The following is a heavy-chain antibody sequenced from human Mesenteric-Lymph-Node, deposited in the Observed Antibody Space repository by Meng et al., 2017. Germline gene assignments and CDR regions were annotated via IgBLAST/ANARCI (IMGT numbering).Heavy chain of an antibody. Sequence: GGSLRLSCAASGFTFSNNWMNWVRQVPGKGLVWVSRISNDESSIKYADSVKGRFTISRDNSKTTLYLQMNSLRAEDTAVYYCAKDRIWPYSYGWNVLFDYWGQGTLVTVSS. V-gene: IGHV3-74*03. CDR3: AKDRIWPYSYGWNVLFDY. CDR1: GFTFSNNW. CDR2: ISNDESSI. D-gene: IGHD5-18*01. J-gene: IGHJ4*02.